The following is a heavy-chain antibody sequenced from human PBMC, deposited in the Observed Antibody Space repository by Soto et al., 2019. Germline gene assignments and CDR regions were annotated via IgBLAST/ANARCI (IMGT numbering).Heavy chain of an antibody. D-gene: IGHD3-22*01. V-gene: IGHV3-48*03. CDR2: ISSSGDTT. CDR3: ARWEVVTGLDY. Sequence: EGSLRLSCAASGFTFSTSEMSWVRQAPGKGLEWISHISSSGDTTYYADSVKGRFTISRDNANHSLLLQMNSLRVAGTAVYYCARWEVVTGLDYWGQGTLVTVSS. J-gene: IGHJ4*02. CDR1: GFTFSTSE.